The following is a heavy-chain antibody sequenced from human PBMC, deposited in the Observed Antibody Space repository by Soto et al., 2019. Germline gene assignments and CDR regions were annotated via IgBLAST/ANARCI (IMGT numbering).Heavy chain of an antibody. Sequence: QLQLQESGPGLVKPSETLSLTCTVSGGSISSSSYYWGWIRQPPGKGLEWIGSIYYSGSTYYNPSLKSRVTISVDTSKNQFSLKLSSVTAADTAVYYCARHKATWIQLWFDSNFDYWGQGTLVTVSS. V-gene: IGHV4-39*01. D-gene: IGHD5-18*01. CDR1: GGSISSSSYY. CDR2: IYYSGST. CDR3: ARHKATWIQLWFDSNFDY. J-gene: IGHJ4*02.